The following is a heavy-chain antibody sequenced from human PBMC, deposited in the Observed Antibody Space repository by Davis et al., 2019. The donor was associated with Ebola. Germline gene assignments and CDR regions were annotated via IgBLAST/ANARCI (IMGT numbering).Heavy chain of an antibody. D-gene: IGHD1-26*01. CDR1: GFSVSNYA. CDR3: ARDSGAAGAHDY. J-gene: IGHJ4*02. V-gene: IGHV3-48*02. Sequence: GGSLRLSCAPSGFSVSNYAMDWVRQAPGKGLEWLSYIGRSGTPIYYADSVKGRFTISRDNAKNSLFLQMNSLRNEDMAVYYCARDSGAAGAHDYWGRGALVTVSS. CDR2: IGRSGTPI.